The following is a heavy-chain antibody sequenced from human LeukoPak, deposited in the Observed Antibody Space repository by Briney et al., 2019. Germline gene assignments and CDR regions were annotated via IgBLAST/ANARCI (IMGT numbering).Heavy chain of an antibody. D-gene: IGHD6-19*01. J-gene: IGHJ4*02. CDR3: ASRSIAVAGTEGNFDY. V-gene: IGHV4-34*01. CDR1: GGSFSGYY. Sequence: SETLSLTCAVYGGSFSGYYWSWIRQPPGKGLEGIGEINHSGSTNYNPSLKSRVTISVDTSKNQFSLKLSSVTAADTAVYYCASRSIAVAGTEGNFDYWGQGTLVTVSS. CDR2: INHSGST.